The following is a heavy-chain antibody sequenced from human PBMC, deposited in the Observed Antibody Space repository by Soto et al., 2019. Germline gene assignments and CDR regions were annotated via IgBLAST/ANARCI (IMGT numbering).Heavy chain of an antibody. CDR3: AREIYGMDV. D-gene: IGHD5-12*01. V-gene: IGHV4-31*03. Sequence: QVQLRESGPGLVKPSQTLSLTCTVSGVSISSGGYYWGWIRQHPGKGLECIGNIYYSASTQYNPPRTQYNPTLKSRVVISVDTSKNQFFLRLNSVTAADTAVYYCAREIYGMDVWGQGTTVTVSS. CDR2: IYYSASTQYNPPRT. CDR1: GVSISSGGYY. J-gene: IGHJ6*02.